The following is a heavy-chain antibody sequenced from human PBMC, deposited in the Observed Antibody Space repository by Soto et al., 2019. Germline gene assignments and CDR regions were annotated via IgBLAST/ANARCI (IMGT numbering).Heavy chain of an antibody. J-gene: IGHJ5*02. CDR2: IYYSGST. D-gene: IGHD2-15*01. CDR3: ARMVTWFDP. Sequence: SETLSLTCTVSGGSISSGGYHWSWIRQHPGKGLEWIGYIYYSGSTYYNPSLKSRVTISVDTSKNQFSLKLSSVTAADTAVYYCARMVTWFDPWGQGTLVTVSS. V-gene: IGHV4-31*03. CDR1: GGSISSGGYH.